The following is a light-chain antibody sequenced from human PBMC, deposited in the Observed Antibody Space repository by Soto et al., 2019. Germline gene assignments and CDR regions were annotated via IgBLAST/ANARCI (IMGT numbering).Light chain of an antibody. Sequence: QSLLTQPASVSGSPGQSITISCTGTSSDVGTYKPVSWYQQYPGKAPKVIIYDDTKRPSGVSSRFSGSKSGNTASLTISGLQAEDEADYYCCSLAGSRTQVGGGTKVTVL. CDR3: CSLAGSRTQ. J-gene: IGLJ2*01. CDR1: SSDVGTYKP. V-gene: IGLV2-23*01. CDR2: DDT.